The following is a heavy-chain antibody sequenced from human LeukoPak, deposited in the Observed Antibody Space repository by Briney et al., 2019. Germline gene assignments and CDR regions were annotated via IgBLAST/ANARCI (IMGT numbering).Heavy chain of an antibody. J-gene: IGHJ4*02. CDR3: ARGDYYDSSGLFDY. CDR2: IIPIFGTP. CDR1: GGTFSRYA. V-gene: IGHV1-69*06. D-gene: IGHD3-22*01. Sequence: ASVKVSCKASGGTFSRYAIGWVRQAPGQGLEWMGRIIPIFGTPNYAQKFQGRVTISADKSTNTAYMEVTSLRSEDTAVYYCARGDYYDSSGLFDYWGQGTLVTVSS.